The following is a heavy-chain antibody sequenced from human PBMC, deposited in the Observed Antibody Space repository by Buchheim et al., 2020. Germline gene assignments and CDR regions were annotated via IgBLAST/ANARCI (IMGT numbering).Heavy chain of an antibody. D-gene: IGHD6-13*01. V-gene: IGHV3-74*01. Sequence: EVQLVESGGGLVQPGGSLRLSCAASGFTFSSHWIHWVRQIPGKGLVWVSHINSDGSSTSYADSAKGRFTISRDNAKNTLYTQMNSLRVEDTAVYYCARGWYYSDYWGQGTL. J-gene: IGHJ4*02. CDR3: ARGWYYSDY. CDR2: INSDGSST. CDR1: GFTFSSHW.